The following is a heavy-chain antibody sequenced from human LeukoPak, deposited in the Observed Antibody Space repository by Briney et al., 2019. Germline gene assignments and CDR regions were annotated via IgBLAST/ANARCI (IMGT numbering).Heavy chain of an antibody. Sequence: ASVTVSCTASGYTFTSYDINWVRQATGQGLEWMGWMNPNSGNTGYAQKFQGRVTMTRNTSISTAYMELSSLRSEDTAVYYCAILLGYSYGVDAFDIWGQGTMVTVSS. CDR1: GYTFTSYD. CDR3: AILLGYSYGVDAFDI. V-gene: IGHV1-8*01. D-gene: IGHD5-18*01. CDR2: MNPNSGNT. J-gene: IGHJ3*02.